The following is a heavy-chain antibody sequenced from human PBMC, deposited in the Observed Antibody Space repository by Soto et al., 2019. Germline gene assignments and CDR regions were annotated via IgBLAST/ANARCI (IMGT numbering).Heavy chain of an antibody. CDR1: GGTFSSYA. CDR2: IIPIFGTA. Sequence: SVKVSCKASGGTFSSYAISWVRQAPGQGLEWMGGIIPIFGTANYAQKFQGRVTITADKSTSTAYMELSSLRSEDTAVYYCAIRAYSNSPNYYYGMDVWGQGTTVTVSS. D-gene: IGHD4-4*01. CDR3: AIRAYSNSPNYYYGMDV. J-gene: IGHJ6*02. V-gene: IGHV1-69*06.